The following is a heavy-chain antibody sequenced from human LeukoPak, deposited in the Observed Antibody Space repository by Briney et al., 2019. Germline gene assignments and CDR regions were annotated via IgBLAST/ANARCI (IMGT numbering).Heavy chain of an antibody. Sequence: PSETLSLTCTVSSGSISSGGFYWTWIRQYPGEGLEWIGNIYNSGSTYCNPSLKSRIALSIDTSNNQFSLRLSSATAADTAIYFCARILVRGTQVLAFDIWGLGTMVTVSS. CDR3: ARILVRGTQVLAFDI. CDR2: IYNSGST. J-gene: IGHJ3*02. CDR1: SGSISSGGFY. V-gene: IGHV4-31*03. D-gene: IGHD3-10*01.